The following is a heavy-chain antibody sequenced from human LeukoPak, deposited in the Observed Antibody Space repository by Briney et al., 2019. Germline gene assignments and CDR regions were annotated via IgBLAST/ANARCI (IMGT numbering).Heavy chain of an antibody. CDR2: IYTSGST. J-gene: IGHJ4*02. D-gene: IGHD5-18*01. CDR3: ASQLYSYGATSPFDY. V-gene: IGHV4-61*02. CDR1: GGSISSGSYY. Sequence: SQTLSLTCTVSGGSISSGSYYWSWIRQPAGKGLEWIGRIYTSGSTNYNPSLKSRVTISVDTSKNQFSLKLSSVTAADTAVYYCASQLYSYGATSPFDYWGQGTLVTVSS.